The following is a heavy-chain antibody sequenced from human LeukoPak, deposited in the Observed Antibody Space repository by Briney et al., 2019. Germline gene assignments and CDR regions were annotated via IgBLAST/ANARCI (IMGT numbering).Heavy chain of an antibody. CDR2: ISGSGGST. CDR3: AKAGYSGYDFGY. CDR1: GFTFSSYA. J-gene: IGHJ4*02. V-gene: IGHV3-23*01. Sequence: GGSLRLSCAASGFTFSSYAMSWVRQAPGKGLEWVSAISGSGGSTYYADSVKGRFTISRDNSKNTMYLQMNSLRAEDTAVYYCAKAGYSGYDFGYWGQGTLVTVSS. D-gene: IGHD5-12*01.